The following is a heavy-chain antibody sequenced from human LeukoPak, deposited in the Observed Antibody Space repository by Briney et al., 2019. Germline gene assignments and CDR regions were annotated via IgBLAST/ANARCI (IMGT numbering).Heavy chain of an antibody. V-gene: IGHV3-48*01. CDR3: AKDRGGSTYEPFDI. CDR2: ISSSSSTI. Sequence: PGGSLRLSCAASGFTFSSYSMNWVRQAPGKGLEWVSYISSSSSTIYYADSVKGRFTISRDNAKNSLYLQMNSLRAEDTALYYCAKDRGGSTYEPFDIWGQGTMVTVSS. D-gene: IGHD3-10*01. CDR1: GFTFSSYS. J-gene: IGHJ3*02.